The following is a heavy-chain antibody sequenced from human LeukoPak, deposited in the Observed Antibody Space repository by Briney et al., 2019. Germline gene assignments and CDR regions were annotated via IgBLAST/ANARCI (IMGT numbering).Heavy chain of an antibody. J-gene: IGHJ4*02. CDR3: ARGPEGWQLVFLDY. Sequence: SETLSLTCAVYGGSFSGYYWSWIRQPPGKGLEWIGEINHSGSTNYNPSLKSRVTISVDTSKNQFSLKLSSVTAADTAVYYCARGPEGWQLVFLDYWGQGTLVTVSS. CDR2: INHSGST. V-gene: IGHV4-34*01. D-gene: IGHD6-6*01. CDR1: GGSFSGYY.